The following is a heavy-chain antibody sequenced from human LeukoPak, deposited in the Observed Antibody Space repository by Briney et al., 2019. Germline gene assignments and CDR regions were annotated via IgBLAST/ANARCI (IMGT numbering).Heavy chain of an antibody. D-gene: IGHD5-24*01. J-gene: IGHJ3*02. CDR3: VKVSERWLQVGAFDI. CDR1: GVTFSSYA. CDR2: ISSNGGST. V-gene: IGHV3-64*03. Sequence: GGSLRLSCSASGVTFSSYAMRWFLHAPAEGLVYFSAISSNGGSTYYADSLKGRFTISRDNSKNTLYLQLSSVRAADTAVYYRVKVSERWLQVGAFDIWGEGTMVTVSS.